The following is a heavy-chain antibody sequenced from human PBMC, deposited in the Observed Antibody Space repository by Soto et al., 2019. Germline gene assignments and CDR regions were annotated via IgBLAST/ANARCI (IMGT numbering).Heavy chain of an antibody. CDR2: IMPVFATP. Sequence: QVQLMQSGAEVKKPGSSVKVSCKASGGTFSTSAISWVRQAPGEGLEWVGGIMPVFATPDYAQKFQGRVTISAEETTNTGYPELTHPTTGDTAVYFWGGNKGRQQLGGNYYYILDVWGQGTAITVSS. CDR3: GGNKGRQQLGGNYYYILDV. J-gene: IGHJ6*02. CDR1: GGTFSTSA. D-gene: IGHD3-3*02. V-gene: IGHV1-69*12.